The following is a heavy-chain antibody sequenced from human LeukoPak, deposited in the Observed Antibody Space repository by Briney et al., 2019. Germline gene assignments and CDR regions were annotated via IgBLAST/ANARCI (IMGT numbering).Heavy chain of an antibody. J-gene: IGHJ4*02. Sequence: PGGSLRLSCAASGFTFSDYYMSWIRQAPGKGLEWVSLISGSGISTYYADSVKGRFTISRDNSKNMLYLQMNSLRAEDTAVYYCAKDYYGSGRSPYFDYWGQGTLVTVSS. CDR3: AKDYYGSGRSPYFDY. V-gene: IGHV3-23*01. D-gene: IGHD3-10*01. CDR2: ISGSGIST. CDR1: GFTFSDYY.